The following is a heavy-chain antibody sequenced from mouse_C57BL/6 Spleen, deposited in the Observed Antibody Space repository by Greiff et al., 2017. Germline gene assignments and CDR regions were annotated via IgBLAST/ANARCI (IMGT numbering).Heavy chain of an antibody. CDR3: ARPTYYSNYNYAMDY. D-gene: IGHD2-5*01. V-gene: IGHV5-17*01. J-gene: IGHJ4*01. CDR2: ISSGSSTI. Sequence: EVKVVESGGGLVKPGGSLKLSCAASGFTFSDYGMHWVRQAPEKGLEWVAYISSGSSTIYYADTVKGRFTISRDNAKNTLFLQMTSLRSEDTAMYYCARPTYYSNYNYAMDYWGQGTSVTGSS. CDR1: GFTFSDYG.